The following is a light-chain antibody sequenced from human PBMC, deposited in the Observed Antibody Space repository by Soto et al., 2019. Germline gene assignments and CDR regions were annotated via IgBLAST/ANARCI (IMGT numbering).Light chain of an antibody. CDR3: QQHNAWPLT. V-gene: IGKV3-15*01. Sequence: IVLTQSPGTLSVSPGERVILSCRASQTLRNKLAWYQQKPGQTPRLLIYGGFTRATGTTARFSASGSGTEFTLTINGLQSEAVAIYYCQQHNAWPLTFGPGTKLDL. CDR2: GGF. CDR1: QTLRNK. J-gene: IGKJ3*01.